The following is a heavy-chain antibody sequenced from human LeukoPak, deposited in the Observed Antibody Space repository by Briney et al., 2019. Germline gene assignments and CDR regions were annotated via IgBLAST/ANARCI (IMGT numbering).Heavy chain of an antibody. D-gene: IGHD2-15*01. CDR2: IYSGGST. CDR3: ARDLYCSGGSCYGNYFDY. J-gene: IGHJ4*02. CDR1: GFTVSNNY. Sequence: GGSLRLSCAASGFTVSNNYMSWVRQAPGKGLEWVSVIYSGGSTYYADSVKGRFTISRDNSKNTLYLQMNSLRAEDTAVYYCARDLYCSGGSCYGNYFDYWGQGTLVTVSS. V-gene: IGHV3-66*01.